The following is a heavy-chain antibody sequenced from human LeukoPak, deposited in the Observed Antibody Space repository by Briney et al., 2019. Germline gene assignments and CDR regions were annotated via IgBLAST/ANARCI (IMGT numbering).Heavy chain of an antibody. CDR2: IDPNSGGT. D-gene: IGHD3-10*01. CDR1: GYIFIDYY. Sequence: ASVKVSCKASGYIFIDYYMHWVRQAPGQGLEWMGWIDPNSGGTSYAQKFQGRVTMTRDTSISTAYMELSSLRSDDTAVFYCARGGWVRGVITRTGLDYWGQGTLVPVSS. J-gene: IGHJ4*02. V-gene: IGHV1-2*02. CDR3: ARGGWVRGVITRTGLDY.